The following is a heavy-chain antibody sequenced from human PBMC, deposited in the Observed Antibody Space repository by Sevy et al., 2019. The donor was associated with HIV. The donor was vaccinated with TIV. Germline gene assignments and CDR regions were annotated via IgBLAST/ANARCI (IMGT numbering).Heavy chain of an antibody. J-gene: IGHJ4*02. V-gene: IGHV3-23*01. Sequence: GGSLRLSCVASGFTFTNYAMSWVRQAPGKGLEWVSAIRGGGSSTYYADSVKGRFTISRDNSKNTVYLQMNSLRAEDTARYYCAKDYEFGSGSLMGLFDYWGQGTLVTVSS. D-gene: IGHD3-10*01. CDR3: AKDYEFGSGSLMGLFDY. CDR2: IRGGGSST. CDR1: GFTFTNYA.